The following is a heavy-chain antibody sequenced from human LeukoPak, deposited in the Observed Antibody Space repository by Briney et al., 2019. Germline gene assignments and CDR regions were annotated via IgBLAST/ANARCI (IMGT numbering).Heavy chain of an antibody. Sequence: GGSLRLSCAASGFIFSNYWMSWVRQAPGKGPEWVGDIKTDGSDKYYVGSVRGRFTISRDNAKNSLYLQMNSLRAEDTAVYYCARDSLIQYGSGSYWGFDYWGQGILVTVSS. CDR2: IKTDGSDK. D-gene: IGHD3-10*01. CDR3: ARDSLIQYGSGSYWGFDY. CDR1: GFIFSNYW. V-gene: IGHV3-7*03. J-gene: IGHJ4*02.